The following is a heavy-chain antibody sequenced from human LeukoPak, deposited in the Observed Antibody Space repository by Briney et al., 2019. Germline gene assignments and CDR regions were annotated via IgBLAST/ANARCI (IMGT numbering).Heavy chain of an antibody. J-gene: IGHJ4*02. D-gene: IGHD6-13*01. V-gene: IGHV3-21*01. CDR3: ARIGAGSSRDY. Sequence: GGSLRLSCAASGFTFSTYSMNWVRQAPGKGLEWVSSISGSSSYTFYADSVRGRFTISRDNAKNSLYLQMNSLRAEDTAVYYCARIGAGSSRDYWGQGTLVTVSS. CDR1: GFTFSTYS. CDR2: ISGSSSYT.